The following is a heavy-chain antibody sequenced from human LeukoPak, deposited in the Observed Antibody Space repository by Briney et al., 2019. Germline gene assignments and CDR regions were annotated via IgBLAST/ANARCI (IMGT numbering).Heavy chain of an antibody. CDR3: ARESAARYYMDV. D-gene: IGHD2-15*01. CDR1: GGSFSGYY. Sequence: SETLSLTCAVYGGSFSGYYWSWIRQPPGKGLEWIGEINHSGSTNYNPSLKGRVTLLVDTSKNQFSLKLSSVTAADTAVYYCARESAARYYMDVWGKGTTVTVSS. V-gene: IGHV4-34*01. J-gene: IGHJ6*03. CDR2: INHSGST.